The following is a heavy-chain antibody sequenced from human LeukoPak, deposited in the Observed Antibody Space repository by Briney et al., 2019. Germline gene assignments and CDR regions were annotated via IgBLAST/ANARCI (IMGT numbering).Heavy chain of an antibody. CDR2: IRYDGSNK. V-gene: IGHV3-30*02. CDR1: GFTFSSHG. Sequence: QPGGSLRLSCAASGFTFSSHGMHWVRQAPGKGLEWVAFIRYDGSNKYYADSVKGRFTISRDNSKNTLYLQMNSLRAEDTAVYYCAKDPSFRPGYFDYWGQGTLVTVSS. CDR3: AKDPSFRPGYFDY. J-gene: IGHJ4*02.